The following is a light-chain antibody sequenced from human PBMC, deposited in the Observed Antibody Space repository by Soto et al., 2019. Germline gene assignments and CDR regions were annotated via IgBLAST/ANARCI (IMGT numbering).Light chain of an antibody. CDR1: QGISSW. CDR2: GAS. J-gene: IGKJ4*01. V-gene: IGKV1-12*01. CDR3: QQATRFPVS. Sequence: DIQMTQSPSSVSASVGDRVTITCRASQGISSWLDWYQQKPGKAPKLLIYGASSLQSGVPSRFSGSGSGTDFTLTISSLQPEDFATYYCQQATRFPVSFGGGTKVEIK.